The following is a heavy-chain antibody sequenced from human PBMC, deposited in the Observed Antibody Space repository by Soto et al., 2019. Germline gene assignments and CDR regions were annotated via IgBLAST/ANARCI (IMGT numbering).Heavy chain of an antibody. D-gene: IGHD2-2*01. V-gene: IGHV3-7*01. CDR2: IKQDGSEK. CDR1: GFTFSSYW. J-gene: IGHJ5*02. Sequence: GGSLRLSCAASGFTFSSYWMSWVRQAPGKGLEWVANIKQDGSEKYYVDSVKGRFTISRDNAKNSLYLQMNSLRAEDTAVYYCARLVPVVPAAIGDLNWFDPWGQGTLVTVSS. CDR3: ARLVPVVPAAIGDLNWFDP.